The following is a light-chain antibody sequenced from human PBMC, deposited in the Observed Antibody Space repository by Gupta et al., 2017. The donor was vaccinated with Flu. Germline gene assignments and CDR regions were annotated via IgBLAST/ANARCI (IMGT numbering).Light chain of an antibody. J-gene: IGKJ4*01. CDR2: DAS. Sequence: IVLIQSQATLSLSPGERATLSCRASQSVSSYLAWYQQKPGQAPRLLIYDASNRATGIPARFSGSGSGTDFTLTISSLEPEDFAVYYCQQRSNWPPLTFGGGTKVEIK. V-gene: IGKV3-11*01. CDR3: QQRSNWPPLT. CDR1: QSVSSY.